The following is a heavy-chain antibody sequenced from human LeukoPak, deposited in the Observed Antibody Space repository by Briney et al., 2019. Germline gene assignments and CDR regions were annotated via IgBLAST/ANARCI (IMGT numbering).Heavy chain of an antibody. CDR3: ANFYDSSGAFDY. J-gene: IGHJ4*02. V-gene: IGHV4-59*01. D-gene: IGHD3-22*01. CDR2: IYYSGST. CDR1: GGSISSYY. Sequence: PSETLSLTCTVSGGSISSYYWSWIRQPPGKGLEWIGYIYYSGSTNYNPSLKSRVTISADTSKNQFSLKLSSVTAADTAVYYCANFYDSSGAFDYWGQGTLVTVSS.